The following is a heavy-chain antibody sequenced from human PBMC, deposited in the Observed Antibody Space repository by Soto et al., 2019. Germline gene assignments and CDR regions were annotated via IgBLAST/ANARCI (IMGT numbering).Heavy chain of an antibody. CDR2: INAGNGNT. J-gene: IGHJ4*02. D-gene: IGHD3-22*01. V-gene: IGHV1-3*01. Sequence: GASVKVSCKASGYTFTSYAMHWVRQAPGQRLEWMGWINAGNGNTKYSQKFQGRVTITRDTSASTAYMELSSLRSEDTAVYYCARERYYYDSSGYPDFDYWGQGTLVTVSS. CDR1: GYTFTSYA. CDR3: ARERYYYDSSGYPDFDY.